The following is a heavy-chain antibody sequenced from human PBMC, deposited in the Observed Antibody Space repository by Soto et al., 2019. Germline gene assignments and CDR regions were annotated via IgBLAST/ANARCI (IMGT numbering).Heavy chain of an antibody. D-gene: IGHD2-15*01. CDR2: ISAYNVNT. Sequence: ASVKVSCKASGYTFTSYGISWVRQAPGQGLEWMGWISAYNVNTNYAQKLQGRVTMTTDTSTSTAYMELRSLSSDDTAVYYCARAVTPWYFDLWGRGTLVTVSS. V-gene: IGHV1-18*01. CDR1: GYTFTSYG. CDR3: ARAVTPWYFDL. J-gene: IGHJ2*01.